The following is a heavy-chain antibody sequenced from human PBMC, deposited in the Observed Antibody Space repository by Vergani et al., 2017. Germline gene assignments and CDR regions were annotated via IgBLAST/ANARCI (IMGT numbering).Heavy chain of an antibody. CDR2: IYLTGRT. J-gene: IGHJ4*02. CDR1: GFSIDNGYY. D-gene: IGHD3-9*01. CDR3: ARQSGIIYDIFSGTHYFFDF. V-gene: IGHV4-38-2*01. Sequence: QVQLQESGPGLVKPSETLSLTCAVSGFSIDNGYYWDWIRQPPGKGLEWIGSIYLTGRTHFNPSLKSRVTISVDTSNNHFSLRLNSLTAADTAVYYCARQSGIIYDIFSGTHYFFDFWGQGTLVTVSS.